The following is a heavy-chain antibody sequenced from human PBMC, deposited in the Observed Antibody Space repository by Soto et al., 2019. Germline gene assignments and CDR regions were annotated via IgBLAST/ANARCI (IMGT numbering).Heavy chain of an antibody. J-gene: IGHJ6*02. CDR1: GYSFTSYW. CDR2: IDPSDSYT. CDR3: ASFSPSGSGSGYYYYYGMDV. V-gene: IGHV5-10-1*01. Sequence: PGESLKISCKGSGYSFTSYWISWVRQMPGKGLEWMGRIDPSDSYTNYSPSFQGHVTISADKSISTAYLQWSSLKASDTAMYYCASFSPSGSGSGYYYYYGMDVWGQGTTVTVSS. D-gene: IGHD3-10*01.